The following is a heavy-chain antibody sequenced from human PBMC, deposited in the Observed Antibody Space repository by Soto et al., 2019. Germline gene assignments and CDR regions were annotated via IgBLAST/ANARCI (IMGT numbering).Heavy chain of an antibody. D-gene: IGHD6-19*01. V-gene: IGHV4-59*08. CDR2: THNSGNT. CDR1: GGSVSSDY. CDR3: AKGGWYEDH. Sequence: PSETLSLTCTVSGGSVSSDYWSWIRQPPGKGLEWIGYTHNSGNTDYNPSLKSRVTISLDASRNEFSLSLRSVTAADTAVYYCAKGGWYEDHWGQGTLVTV. J-gene: IGHJ4*02.